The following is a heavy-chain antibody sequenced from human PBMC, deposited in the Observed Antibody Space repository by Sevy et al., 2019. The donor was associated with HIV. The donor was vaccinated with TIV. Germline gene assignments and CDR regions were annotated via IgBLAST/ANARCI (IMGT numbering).Heavy chain of an antibody. J-gene: IGHJ6*02. V-gene: IGHV3-30-3*01. CDR1: GFALSNYYA. Sequence: GGSLRLSCAASGFALSNYYAMHWVRQAPGKGLEWVALISYDGSDKYYADSGKGRFTISRDNFKNTLYLQMNSLTTEDTAVYYWARPRANYVDHYFFYAMDVWGQGTTVTVSS. CDR3: ARPRANYVDHYFFYAMDV. D-gene: IGHD4-17*01. CDR2: ISYDGSDK.